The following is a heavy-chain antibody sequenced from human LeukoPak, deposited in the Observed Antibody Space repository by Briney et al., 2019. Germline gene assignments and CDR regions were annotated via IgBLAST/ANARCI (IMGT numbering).Heavy chain of an antibody. V-gene: IGHV1-69*02. CDR2: IIPILGIA. J-gene: IGHJ3*02. Sequence: SVKVSCKASGGTFSSYTISWVRQAPGQGLEWMGRIIPILGIANYAQKFQGRVTITADKSTSTAYMELSSLRSEDTAVYYCASPRALYCSSTSCQTANGAFDIWGRGTMVTVSS. CDR1: GGTFSSYT. CDR3: ASPRALYCSSTSCQTANGAFDI. D-gene: IGHD2-2*01.